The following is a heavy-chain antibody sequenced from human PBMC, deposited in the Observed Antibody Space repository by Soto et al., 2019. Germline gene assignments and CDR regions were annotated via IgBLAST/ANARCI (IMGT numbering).Heavy chain of an antibody. D-gene: IGHD6-19*01. Sequence: SQTLSLTCAISGDSVSSNSAAWNWIRQSPSRGLEWLGRTYYRTKWYNDYAVSVKSRITINPDTSKNQFSLQLNSVTPEDTAVYYCARDHEQWLVPTFDYWGQGTLVTVSS. CDR1: GDSVSSNSAA. CDR2: TYYRTKWYN. V-gene: IGHV6-1*01. CDR3: ARDHEQWLVPTFDY. J-gene: IGHJ4*02.